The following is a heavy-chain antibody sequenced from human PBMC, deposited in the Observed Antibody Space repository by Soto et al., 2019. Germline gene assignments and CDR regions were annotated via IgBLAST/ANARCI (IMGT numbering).Heavy chain of an antibody. V-gene: IGHV4-4*02. CDR3: ARHIAVSGTRDFDF. J-gene: IGHJ4*02. D-gene: IGHD6-19*01. CDR2: IYHSGRT. CDR1: GGSISTNW. Sequence: QVQLQESGPGLMKPSGTLSLTCAVSGGSISTNWWSWVRQPPGKGLEWIGEIYHSGRTNYNPSLENRVTMSVDKSQNLLSLILNTVTAAATAADYCARHIAVSGTRDFDFWGQGTLVTVSS.